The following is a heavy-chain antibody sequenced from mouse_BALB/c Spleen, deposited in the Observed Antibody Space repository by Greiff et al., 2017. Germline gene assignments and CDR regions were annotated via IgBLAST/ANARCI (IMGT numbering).Heavy chain of an antibody. CDR3: APYYRFPFDY. CDR1: GFTFSSFG. J-gene: IGHJ2*01. CDR2: ISSGSSTI. Sequence: EVKLVESGGGLVQPGGSRKLSCAASGFTFSSFGMHWVRQAPEKGLEWVAYISSGSSTIYYADTVKGRFTISRDNPKNTLFLQMTSLRSEDTAMYYCAPYYRFPFDYWGQGTTLTVSS. V-gene: IGHV5-17*02. D-gene: IGHD2-14*01.